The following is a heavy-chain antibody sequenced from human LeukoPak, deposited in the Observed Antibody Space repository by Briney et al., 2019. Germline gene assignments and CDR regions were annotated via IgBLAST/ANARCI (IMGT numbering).Heavy chain of an antibody. Sequence: PSETLSLTCTVSGGSISGYYWSWIRPPPGKGLEWIGYIYYSGSTNYNPSLKSRVTISVDTSKNQFSLKLSSVTAADTAVYYCARGKNYYGSGSYSAFDIWGQETMVTVSS. J-gene: IGHJ3*02. V-gene: IGHV4-59*01. CDR2: IYYSGST. D-gene: IGHD3-10*01. CDR3: ARGKNYYGSGSYSAFDI. CDR1: GGSISGYY.